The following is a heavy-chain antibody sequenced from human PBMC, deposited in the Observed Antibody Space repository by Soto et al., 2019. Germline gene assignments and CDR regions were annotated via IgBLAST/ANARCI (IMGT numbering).Heavy chain of an antibody. J-gene: IGHJ4*02. CDR1: GYTFTSYA. Sequence: QVQLVQSGAEEKKPGASVKVSCKASGYTFTSYAMHWVRQAPGQRLEWMGWINAGNGNTKYSQKFQGRVTITRDTSASTAYMELSSLRSEDTAVHYCARGGGGYSGYGDYWGQGTLVTVSS. CDR3: ARGGGGYSGYGDY. V-gene: IGHV1-3*05. CDR2: INAGNGNT. D-gene: IGHD5-12*01.